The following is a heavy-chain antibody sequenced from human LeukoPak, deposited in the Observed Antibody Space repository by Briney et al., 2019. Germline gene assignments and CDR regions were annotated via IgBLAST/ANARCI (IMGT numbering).Heavy chain of an antibody. CDR1: GYSFTSYW. CDR2: IYPGDSDT. D-gene: IGHD1-26*01. Sequence: GESLKISCKGSGYSFTSYWIGWVRPMPGKGLEWMGIIYPGDSDTRYSPSFQGQVTISADKSISTAYLQWSSLKASDTAMYYCARQSFDTHDAFDLWGHGTMVTVSS. CDR3: ARQSFDTHDAFDL. V-gene: IGHV5-51*01. J-gene: IGHJ3*01.